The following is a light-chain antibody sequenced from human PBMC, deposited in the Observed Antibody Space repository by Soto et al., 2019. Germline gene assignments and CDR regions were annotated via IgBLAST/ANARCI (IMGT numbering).Light chain of an antibody. CDR1: TXDIGAYNY. J-gene: IGLJ1*01. CDR2: EVS. CDR3: SSNTSISTYV. V-gene: IGLV2-14*01. Sequence: QSVLTQATSVSGSPGQSITISCSGTTXDIGAYNYVSWFQQHPGKAPKLIIYEVSSRPSGVSHRFSGSKSGNTASLTISGLQAEDEADYYCSSNTSISTYVFGTGTKVTVL.